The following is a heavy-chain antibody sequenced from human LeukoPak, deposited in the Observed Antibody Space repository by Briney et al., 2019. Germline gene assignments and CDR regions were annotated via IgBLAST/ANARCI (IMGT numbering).Heavy chain of an antibody. D-gene: IGHD3-22*01. J-gene: IGHJ4*02. Sequence: GASVKVSCKASGGTFSSYAISWVRQAPGQGLEWMGGIIPIFGTANYAQKFQGRVTITAGESTSTAYMELSSLRSEDTAVYYCARGPYDSSGLHFDYWGQGTLVTVSS. V-gene: IGHV1-69*13. CDR1: GGTFSSYA. CDR2: IIPIFGTA. CDR3: ARGPYDSSGLHFDY.